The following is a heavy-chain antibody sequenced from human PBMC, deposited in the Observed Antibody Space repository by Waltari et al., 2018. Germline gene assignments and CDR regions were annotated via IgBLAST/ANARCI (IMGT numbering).Heavy chain of an antibody. V-gene: IGHV1-69*05. CDR2: IIPIFGTA. D-gene: IGHD5-12*01. J-gene: IGHJ4*02. Sequence: QVQLVQSGAEVKKPGSSVTVSCKASGGTFSSYAISWVRQAPVQGLEWMGGIIPIFGTANYAQKFQGRVTITTDESTSTAYMELSSLRSEDTAVYYCARSYSGYDFKFDYWGQGTLVTVSS. CDR1: GGTFSSYA. CDR3: ARSYSGYDFKFDY.